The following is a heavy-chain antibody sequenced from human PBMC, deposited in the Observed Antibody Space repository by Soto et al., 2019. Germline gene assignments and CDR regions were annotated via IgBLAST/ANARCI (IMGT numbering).Heavy chain of an antibody. V-gene: IGHV1-69*13. Sequence: GASVKVSCKASGGTFSSYAISWVRQAPGQGLEWMGGIIPILGTANYAQKFQGRVTITADESTSTAYMELSSLRSEDTAVYYCAREFWSGTFDYWGQGTLVTVSS. CDR2: IIPILGTA. CDR1: GGTFSSYA. CDR3: AREFWSGTFDY. J-gene: IGHJ4*02. D-gene: IGHD3-3*01.